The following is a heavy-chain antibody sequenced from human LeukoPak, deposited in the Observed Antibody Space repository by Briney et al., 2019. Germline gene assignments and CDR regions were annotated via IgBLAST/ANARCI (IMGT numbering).Heavy chain of an antibody. CDR3: ARQRAVAATDY. Sequence: SETLSLTCTVSGGSISSSSYYWGWIRQPPGKGLEWIGSIYYSGSTYYNPSLKSRVTISVDTSKNQFPLKLSSVTAADTAVYYCARQRAVAATDYWGQGTLVTVSS. CDR2: IYYSGST. D-gene: IGHD4-23*01. CDR1: GGSISSSSYY. V-gene: IGHV4-39*01. J-gene: IGHJ4*02.